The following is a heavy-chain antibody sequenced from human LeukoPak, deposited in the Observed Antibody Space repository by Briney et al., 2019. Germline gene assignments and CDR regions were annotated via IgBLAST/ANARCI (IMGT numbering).Heavy chain of an antibody. V-gene: IGHV3-23*01. CDR2: IGGSGGST. J-gene: IGHJ4*02. D-gene: IGHD6-13*01. Sequence: GGSLRLSCAASGFTFSSYAMSWVRQAPGKGLEWVSAIGGSGGSTYYADSVKGRFTISRDNSKNTLYLQMNSLRAEDTAVYYCAKEPTPAIAAAGSFDYWGQGTLVTVSS. CDR3: AKEPTPAIAAAGSFDY. CDR1: GFTFSSYA.